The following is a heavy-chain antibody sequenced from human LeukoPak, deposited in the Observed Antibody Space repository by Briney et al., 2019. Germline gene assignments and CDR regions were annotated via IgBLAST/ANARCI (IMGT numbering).Heavy chain of an antibody. CDR3: ARGASSYYAMDV. Sequence: SQTLSLTCAISGDSVSRNSVAWNWIRQSPSRGLEWLGSTHYTSKYYYDSALSLKSRITINPDTSKNQLSLQLSSVTPEDTAVYYCARGASSYYAMDVWGQGTTVTVSS. V-gene: IGHV6-1*01. CDR1: GDSVSRNSVA. CDR2: THYTSKYYY. J-gene: IGHJ6*02.